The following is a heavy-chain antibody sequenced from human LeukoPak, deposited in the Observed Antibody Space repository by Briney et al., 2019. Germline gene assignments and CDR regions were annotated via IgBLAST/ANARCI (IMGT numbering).Heavy chain of an antibody. D-gene: IGHD3-9*01. CDR1: GFTFDDYA. CDR3: AKDLVTYDILTVYYSTNWDY. J-gene: IGHJ4*02. V-gene: IGHV3-43*02. Sequence: GGSLRLSCAASGFTFDDYAMHWVRQAPGKGLEWVSLISGDGGSTYYADSVKGRFTISRDNSKTSLYLQMNSLRTEDTALYYCAKDLVTYDILTVYYSTNWDYWGQGTLVTVSS. CDR2: ISGDGGST.